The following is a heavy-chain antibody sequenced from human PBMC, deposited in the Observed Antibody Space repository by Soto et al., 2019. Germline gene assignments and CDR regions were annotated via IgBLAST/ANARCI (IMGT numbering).Heavy chain of an antibody. J-gene: IGHJ4*02. CDR1: GGSFSGYY. CDR3: ARLSYYDFWSGYLNYFDY. V-gene: IGHV4-34*01. CDR2: INHSGST. Sequence: SETLSLTCAVYGGSFSGYYWSWIRQPPGKGLEWIGEINHSGSTNYNPSLKSRVTISVDTSKNQFSLKLSSVTAADTAVYYCARLSYYDFWSGYLNYFDYWGQGTLVTVS. D-gene: IGHD3-3*01.